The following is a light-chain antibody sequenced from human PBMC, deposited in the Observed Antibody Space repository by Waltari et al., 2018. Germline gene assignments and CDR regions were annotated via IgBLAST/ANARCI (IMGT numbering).Light chain of an antibody. CDR3: SSYTSSDTLI. V-gene: IGLV2-14*01. CDR2: EVT. J-gene: IGLJ2*01. CDR1: SSDVGGYDY. Sequence: QSALTQPASVSGSPGQSITISCTGTSSDVGGYDYVSWYQHRPGAGPKLLIYEVTNRPAGVFARFAGSKSANPAALTISGLQAEDEADYYCSSYTSSDTLIFGGGTKVTVL.